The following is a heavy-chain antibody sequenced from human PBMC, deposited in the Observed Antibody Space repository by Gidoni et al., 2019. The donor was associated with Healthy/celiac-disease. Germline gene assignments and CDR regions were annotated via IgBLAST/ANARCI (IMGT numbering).Heavy chain of an antibody. CDR3: TTDLEVD. CDR2: IKRKTDGGTT. V-gene: IGHV3-15*01. D-gene: IGHD1-1*01. Sequence: EVQLVESGGGLVKPGGSLRLSCAASGFPFSNAWMSWVRQAPGKGLEWVGRIKRKTDGGTTDYAAPVKGRFTISRDDSKNTLYLQMNSLKTEDTAVYYCTTDLEVDWGQGTLVTVSS. J-gene: IGHJ4*02. CDR1: GFPFSNAW.